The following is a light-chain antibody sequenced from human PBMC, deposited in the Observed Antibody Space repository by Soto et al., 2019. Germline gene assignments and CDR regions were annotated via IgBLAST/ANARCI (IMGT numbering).Light chain of an antibody. CDR2: DAS. Sequence: EIVLTQSPATLSLSPGERATLSCRASQSISNFLAWYQQKPGQAPRLLIYDASNRATGIPHRFSGSGSGTDFTLTISRLEPEDFAVYYCQQYGSSPITFGQGTRLEIK. V-gene: IGKV3-20*01. CDR1: QSISNF. J-gene: IGKJ5*01. CDR3: QQYGSSPIT.